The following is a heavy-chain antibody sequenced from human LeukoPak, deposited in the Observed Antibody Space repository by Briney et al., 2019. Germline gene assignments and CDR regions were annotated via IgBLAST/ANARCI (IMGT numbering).Heavy chain of an antibody. CDR1: GFTFSSYA. CDR3: ARGSSSRITMVRGVSRPSGY. J-gene: IGHJ4*02. V-gene: IGHV3-30-3*01. CDR2: ISYDGSNK. Sequence: SGGSLRLSCAASGFTFSSYAMHWVRQAPGKGLEWVAVISYDGSNKYYADSVKGRFTISRDNSKNTLYLQMNSLRAEDTAVYYCARGSSSRITMVRGVSRPSGYWGQGTLVTVSS. D-gene: IGHD3-10*01.